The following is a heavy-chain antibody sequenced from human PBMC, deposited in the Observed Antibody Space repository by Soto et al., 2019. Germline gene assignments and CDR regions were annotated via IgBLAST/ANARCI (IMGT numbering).Heavy chain of an antibody. Sequence: SETLSLTCAVSGVSLTSGNWWTWVRQSPQRGLEYIGEIFHDGTANYYPSFERRVAMSVDTSRNQFSLKLTSVTAADTAVYFCARLVYDIRLNYMYFHFWGPGTVVTVSS. V-gene: IGHV4-4*02. CDR3: ARLVYDIRLNYMYFHF. J-gene: IGHJ4*02. CDR2: IFHDGTA. CDR1: GVSLTSGNW. D-gene: IGHD3-10*01.